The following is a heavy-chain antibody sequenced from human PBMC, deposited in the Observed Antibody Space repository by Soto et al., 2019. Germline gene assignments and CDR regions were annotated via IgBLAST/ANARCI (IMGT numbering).Heavy chain of an antibody. D-gene: IGHD3-22*01. Sequence: RLSCAASGFTFSSYAMHWVRQAPGKGLEWVAVISYDGSNKYYADSVKGRFTISRDNSKNTLYLQMNSLRAEDTAVYYCARVEYYDSSAPFDYWGQGTLVTVSS. CDR1: GFTFSSYA. CDR3: ARVEYYDSSAPFDY. CDR2: ISYDGSNK. V-gene: IGHV3-30-3*01. J-gene: IGHJ4*02.